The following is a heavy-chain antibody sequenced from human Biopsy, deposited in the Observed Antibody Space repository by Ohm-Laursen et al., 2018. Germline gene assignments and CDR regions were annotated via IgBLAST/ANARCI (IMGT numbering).Heavy chain of an antibody. CDR1: GESFNGYY. D-gene: IGHD3-16*01. Sequence: TLSLTCAGYGESFNGYYWTWIRQSPGKGLDWIGYIYYTGSTNYNPSVKSRVTISVDTSKNQFSLKLISVTAADTAVYFCARDSRGGHLNTTLITGKNLNSWGQGILVTVSS. CDR3: ARDSRGGHLNTTLITGKNLNS. V-gene: IGHV4-34*11. J-gene: IGHJ4*02. CDR2: IYYTGST.